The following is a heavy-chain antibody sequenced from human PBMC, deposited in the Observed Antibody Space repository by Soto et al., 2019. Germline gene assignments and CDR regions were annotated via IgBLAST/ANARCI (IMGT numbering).Heavy chain of an antibody. CDR2: ISYDGSNK. D-gene: IGHD2-15*01. CDR3: ARDIVAPPYPSYYFDY. CDR1: GFTFSSYA. V-gene: IGHV3-30-3*01. Sequence: GGSLRLSCAASGFTFSSYAMHWVRQAPGKGLEWVAVISYDGSNKYYADSVKGRFTISRDNSKNTLYLQMNSLRAEDTAVYYCARDIVAPPYPSYYFDYWGQGTLVTVSS. J-gene: IGHJ4*02.